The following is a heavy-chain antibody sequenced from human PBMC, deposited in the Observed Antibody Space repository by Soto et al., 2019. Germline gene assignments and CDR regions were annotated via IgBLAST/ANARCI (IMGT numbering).Heavy chain of an antibody. D-gene: IGHD2-2*01. J-gene: IGHJ6*02. CDR1: GGSISSGGYS. V-gene: IGHV4-30-2*01. CDR2: IYHSGST. CDR3: ATDPGYCSSTSCYYYYYGMDV. Sequence: SETLSLTCAVSGGSISSGGYSWSWIRQPPGKGLEWIGYIYHSGSTYYNPSLKSRVTISVDRSKNQFSLKLSSVTAADTAVYYCATDPGYCSSTSCYYYYYGMDVWGQGTTVTVSS.